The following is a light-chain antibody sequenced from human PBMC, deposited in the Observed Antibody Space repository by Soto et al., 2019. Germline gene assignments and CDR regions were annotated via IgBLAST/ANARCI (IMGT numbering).Light chain of an antibody. CDR1: SSDVGGYNY. Sequence: QSVLTQPASVSGSPGQSITISCTGTSSDVGGYNYVSWYQQHPGKAPKLMIYAVTDRPSGVSNRFSGSKSGNTASLTISGLQAEYDADYYCSSFTSGFTFNYIFGTGTKVTVL. CDR3: SSFTSGFTFNYI. J-gene: IGLJ1*01. V-gene: IGLV2-14*01. CDR2: AVT.